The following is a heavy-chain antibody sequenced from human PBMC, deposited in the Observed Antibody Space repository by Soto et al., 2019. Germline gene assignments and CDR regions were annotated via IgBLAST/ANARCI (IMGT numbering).Heavy chain of an antibody. CDR1: GFTFSSYG. CDR2: IWYDGSNK. V-gene: IGHV3-33*01. D-gene: IGHD2-21*02. CDR3: ARDRVVTAILDGHWFDP. J-gene: IGHJ5*02. Sequence: QVQLVESGGGVVQPGRSLRLSCAASGFTFSSYGMHWVRQAPGKGLEWVAVIWYDGSNKYYADSVKGRFTISRDNSKNTLYLQMNSLRAEDTAVYYCARDRVVTAILDGHWFDPWGQGTLVTVSS.